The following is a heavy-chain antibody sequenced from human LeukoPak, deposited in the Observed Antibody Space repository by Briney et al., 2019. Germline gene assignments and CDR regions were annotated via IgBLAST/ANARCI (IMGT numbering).Heavy chain of an antibody. V-gene: IGHV3-23*01. Sequence: QPGGSLRLSCAASGFTFSSYAMSWVRQAPGKGLQWVSTIDGGGVSTYYADSVKGRFTISRDNSKNTLYLQMNSLRAEDTAIYYCAKRTSGSKDYWGQGALVTVSS. D-gene: IGHD3-10*01. CDR3: AKRTSGSKDY. CDR1: GFTFSSYA. J-gene: IGHJ4*02. CDR2: IDGGGVST.